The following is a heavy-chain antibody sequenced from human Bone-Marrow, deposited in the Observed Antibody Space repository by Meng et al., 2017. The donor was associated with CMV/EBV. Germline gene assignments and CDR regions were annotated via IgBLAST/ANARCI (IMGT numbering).Heavy chain of an antibody. V-gene: IGHV3-53*01. Sequence: GESLKISCTVSGFTVSTSFMTWVRQAPGKGLEWVSVIYSDGITHFADVVRGRFSISRDNSKNTVFLQLNRLSVDDTAVYFCARSHSSNLPNTLEYWAQGTLVTVSS. D-gene: IGHD1-1*01. CDR2: IYSDGIT. CDR1: GFTVSTSF. J-gene: IGHJ1*01. CDR3: ARSHSSNLPNTLEY.